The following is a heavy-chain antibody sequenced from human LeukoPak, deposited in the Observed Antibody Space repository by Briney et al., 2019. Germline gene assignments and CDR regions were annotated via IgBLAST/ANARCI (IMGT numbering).Heavy chain of an antibody. V-gene: IGHV1-69*04. CDR3: ARDPGCSSSWYNLLDY. CDR1: GGTFSSYA. CDR2: IIPILGIA. Sequence: SVKVSCKASGGTFSSYAISWVRQAPGQGLEWMGRIIPILGIANYAQKFQGRVTITADKSTSTAYMELSSLRSEDTAVYYCARDPGCSSSWYNLLDYWGQGTLVTVSS. D-gene: IGHD6-13*01. J-gene: IGHJ4*02.